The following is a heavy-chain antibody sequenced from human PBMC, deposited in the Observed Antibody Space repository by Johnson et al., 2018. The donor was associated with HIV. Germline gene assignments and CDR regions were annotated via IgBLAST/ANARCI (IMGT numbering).Heavy chain of an antibody. CDR3: ATGGAEGAAGPSDAFDI. J-gene: IGHJ3*02. D-gene: IGHD6-13*01. CDR1: GFTFSSYA. V-gene: IGHV3-30-3*01. Sequence: QVQLVESGGDLVKPGGSLRLSCAASGFTFSSYAMHWVRQAPGKGLEWVAVISYDGSNKYYADSVKGRFTISRDNSKNTLYLQMNSLPFEATAVYYCATGGAEGAAGPSDAFDIWGQGTTVTVSS. CDR2: ISYDGSNK.